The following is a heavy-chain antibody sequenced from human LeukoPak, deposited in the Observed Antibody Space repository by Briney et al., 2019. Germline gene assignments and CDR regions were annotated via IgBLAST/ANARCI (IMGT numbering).Heavy chain of an antibody. V-gene: IGHV1-2*02. CDR2: INPNTGDT. D-gene: IGHD2-21*01. CDR1: GYTFTGYY. J-gene: IGHJ4*02. Sequence: ASVKXSCKASGYTFTGYYMHWVRQAPGQGLEWMGWINPNTGDTNYAQKFQGRVTMTRDTSITTVYMEISRLTSDDTALFYCAVAPGDYWGQGTLVTVSS. CDR3: AVAPGDY.